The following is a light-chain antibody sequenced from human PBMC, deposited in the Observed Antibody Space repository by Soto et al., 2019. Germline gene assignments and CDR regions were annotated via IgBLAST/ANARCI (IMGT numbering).Light chain of an antibody. CDR1: SSDVGGYNY. Sequence: QSVLTQPASVSGSPGQSITISCTGTSSDVGGYNYVSWYQQHPGKAPKLMIYGVSDRPSGVSSRFSGSKSDNTASLTISGLQAEDEADYYCSSYTSTSTLVLFGGGTQLTVL. V-gene: IGLV2-14*01. J-gene: IGLJ2*01. CDR3: SSYTSTSTLVL. CDR2: GVS.